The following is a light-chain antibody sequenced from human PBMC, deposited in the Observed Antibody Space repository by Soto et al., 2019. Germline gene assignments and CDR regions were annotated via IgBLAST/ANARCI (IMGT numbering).Light chain of an antibody. CDR3: QQLDSSPLS. V-gene: IGKV1-9*01. J-gene: IGKJ4*01. Sequence: DIQLTQSPSFLSASVGDRVTITCRASQGISTYLAWYQQSPGQAPTLLIYAASTLQSGVPSMFSGSGSGTAYTLTISSLQPEDFATYFCQQLDSSPLSFGGGTKVEIK. CDR2: AAS. CDR1: QGISTY.